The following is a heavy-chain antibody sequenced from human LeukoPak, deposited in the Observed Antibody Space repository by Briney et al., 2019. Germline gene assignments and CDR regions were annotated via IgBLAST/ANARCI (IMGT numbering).Heavy chain of an antibody. D-gene: IGHD5-18*01. V-gene: IGHV4-59*01. CDR3: ARARPIQLWLPVIDY. J-gene: IGHJ4*02. CDR2: IYYSGST. CDR1: GGSISSYY. Sequence: PSETLSLTCTVSGGSISSYYWSWIRQPPGKGLEWIGYIYYSGSTNYNPSLKSRVTISVDTSKNQFSLQLSSVTAADTAVYYCARARPIQLWLPVIDYWGQGTLVTVSS.